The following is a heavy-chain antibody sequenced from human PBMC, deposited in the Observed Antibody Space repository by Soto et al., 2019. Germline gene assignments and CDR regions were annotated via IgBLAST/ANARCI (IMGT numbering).Heavy chain of an antibody. D-gene: IGHD3-22*01. CDR2: INADNGNT. J-gene: IGHJ4*02. CDR1: GYTFTTYA. CDR3: ATDPHYYDTTGYCLDN. Sequence: QVQLVQSGAEVKKPGASVKVSCKASGYTFTTYAIHWVRQAPGQSPEWRGWINADNGNTRYSQKFQGRITITRDTSASSAYMELSGLRSDDTAVYYCATDPHYYDTTGYCLDNWGQGTLVTVSS. V-gene: IGHV1-3*01.